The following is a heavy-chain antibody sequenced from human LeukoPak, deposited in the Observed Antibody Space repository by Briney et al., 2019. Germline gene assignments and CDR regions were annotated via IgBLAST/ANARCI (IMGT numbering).Heavy chain of an antibody. J-gene: IGHJ3*02. CDR1: GFTVSSNY. CDR2: VYSGGST. V-gene: IGHV3-66*01. D-gene: IGHD3-22*01. Sequence: PGGSLRLSCAASGFTVSSNYMNWVRQAPGKGLEWVSVVYSGGSTYYADSVKGRFTISRDNAKNSLYLQMNSLRAEDTAVYYCARDSGYYYDSSGYYYEVGAFDIWGQGTMVTVSS. CDR3: ARDSGYYYDSSGYYYEVGAFDI.